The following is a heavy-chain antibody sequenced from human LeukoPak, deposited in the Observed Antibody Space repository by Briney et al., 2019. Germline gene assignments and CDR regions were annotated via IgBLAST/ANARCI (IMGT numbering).Heavy chain of an antibody. CDR1: GFTFSSYG. V-gene: IGHV3-33*01. J-gene: IGHJ3*02. CDR3: ACSPQYDAFDI. CDR2: IWYDGSNK. D-gene: IGHD4-11*01. Sequence: GGSLRLSCAASGFTFSSYGMHWVRQAPGKGLEWVAVIWYDGSNKYYADSVKGRFTISRDNSKNTLYLQMNSLRAEDTAVYYCACSPQYDAFDIWGQGTMVTVSS.